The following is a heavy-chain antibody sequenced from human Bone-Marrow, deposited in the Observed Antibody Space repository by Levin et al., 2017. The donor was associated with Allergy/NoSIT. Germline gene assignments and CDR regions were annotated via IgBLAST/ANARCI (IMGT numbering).Heavy chain of an antibody. D-gene: IGHD4-17*01. CDR3: ATGASYGDYEGPF. CDR1: RFTFTNAW. CDR2: IKSKTDGGTI. V-gene: IGHV3-15*01. Sequence: GGSLRLSCAASRFTFTNAWMNWVRQAPGKGLEWVGRIKSKTDGGTIDYAAAVKGRFSISRDDSRNTVTLQMNSLTTEDTAVYYCATGASYGDYEGPFWGQGTLVTVSS. J-gene: IGHJ4*02.